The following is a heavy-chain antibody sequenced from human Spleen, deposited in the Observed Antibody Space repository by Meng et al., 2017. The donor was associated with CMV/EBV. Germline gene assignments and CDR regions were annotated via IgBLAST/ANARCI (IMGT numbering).Heavy chain of an antibody. CDR3: TTDDHDRGTVRDAFDV. V-gene: IGHV3-15*01. D-gene: IGHD3-10*02. J-gene: IGHJ3*01. Sequence: GESLKISCAASGFTFSHAWMTWVRQAPGRGLEWVGRIKSDAYGGTTEYAAPVKGRFTISRDDSENTLYLQMHSLKTEDTAVYYCTTDDHDRGTVRDAFDVWGQGTMVTVSS. CDR2: IKSDAYGGTT. CDR1: GFTFSHAW.